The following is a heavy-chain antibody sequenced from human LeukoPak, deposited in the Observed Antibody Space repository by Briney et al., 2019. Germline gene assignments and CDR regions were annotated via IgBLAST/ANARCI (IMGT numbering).Heavy chain of an antibody. CDR1: GYSFNRYR. CDR3: ARPNSSYGDYVY. CDR2: IYPGDSDT. Sequence: GESLKISCKGSGYSFNRYRIGWVRQKSGKGLEWMGIIYPGDSDTRYSPSFQGQVTISVDESIGTAYLQWSSLKASDTAMYYCARPNSSYGDYVYWGQGTLVTVSS. J-gene: IGHJ4*02. V-gene: IGHV5-51*01. D-gene: IGHD4-17*01.